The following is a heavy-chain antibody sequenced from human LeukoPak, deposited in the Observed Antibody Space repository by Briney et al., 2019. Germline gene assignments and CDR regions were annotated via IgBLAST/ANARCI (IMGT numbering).Heavy chain of an antibody. J-gene: IGHJ4*02. Sequence: TGGSLRLSCAASRFTFSSYWMSWVRQAPGKGLEWVANIKQDGSEKYYVDSVKGRFTISRDNAKNSLYLQMNSLRAEDTAVYYCARTGYYSASQPGYRGQGTLVTVSS. CDR2: IKQDGSEK. V-gene: IGHV3-7*01. CDR3: ARTGYYSASQPGY. CDR1: RFTFSSYW. D-gene: IGHD3-10*01.